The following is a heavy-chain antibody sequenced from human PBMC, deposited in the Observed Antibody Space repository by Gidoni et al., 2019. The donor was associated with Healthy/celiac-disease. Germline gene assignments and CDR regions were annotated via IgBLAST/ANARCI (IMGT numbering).Heavy chain of an antibody. CDR1: GFTFSSYG. D-gene: IGHD5-18*01. Sequence: QVQLVESGGGVVTPGRSLSLSCAASGFTFSSYGMHWVRQAPGTGLEWVAVIWYDGSNKYYADSVKGRFTISRDNSKNTLYLQMNSLRAEDTAVYYCARDQGKGRGYSYGLFHYWGQGTLVTVSS. CDR2: IWYDGSNK. CDR3: ARDQGKGRGYSYGLFHY. J-gene: IGHJ4*02. V-gene: IGHV3-33*01.